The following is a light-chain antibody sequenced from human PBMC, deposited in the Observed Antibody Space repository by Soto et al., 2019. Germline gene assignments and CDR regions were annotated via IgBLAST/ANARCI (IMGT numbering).Light chain of an antibody. J-gene: IGLJ2*01. CDR1: SSDVGSYNL. CDR3: CSYAGSDTLL. V-gene: IGLV2-23*01. Sequence: QYALTQPASVSGSPGQSITISCTGNSSDVGSYNLVSWYQQHPGKAPKLMIYEGSKRPSGVSNRFSGSKSGNTASLTTSGLQAEDEADYYCCSYAGSDTLLFGGGTKVTVL. CDR2: EGS.